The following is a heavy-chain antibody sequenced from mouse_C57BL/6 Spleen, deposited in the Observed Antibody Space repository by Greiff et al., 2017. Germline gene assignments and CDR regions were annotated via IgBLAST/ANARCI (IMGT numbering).Heavy chain of an antibody. CDR2: INPSNGGT. CDR3: ARGYYYGSSYWYYYAMDY. Sequence: QVQLQQPGTELVKPGASVKLSCKASGYTFTSYWLHWVKQRPGQGLEWIGNINPSNGGTNYNEKFKSKATLTVDKSSSTAYMQLSSLTSEDSAVYYCARGYYYGSSYWYYYAMDYWGQGTSVTVSS. D-gene: IGHD1-1*01. J-gene: IGHJ4*01. CDR1: GYTFTSYW. V-gene: IGHV1-53*01.